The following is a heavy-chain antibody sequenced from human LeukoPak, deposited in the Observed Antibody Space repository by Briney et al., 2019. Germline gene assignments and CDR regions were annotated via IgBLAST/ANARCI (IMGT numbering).Heavy chain of an antibody. Sequence: PSETLSLTCTVSGGSISSYYWSWIRQPPGKGLEWIGYIYYSGSTNYNPSLKSRVTISVDTSKNQFSLKPSSVTAADTAVYYCARDRLYGAYYYGMDVWGQGTTVTVSS. CDR1: GGSISSYY. CDR3: ARDRLYGAYYYGMDV. CDR2: IYYSGST. J-gene: IGHJ6*02. V-gene: IGHV4-59*01. D-gene: IGHD4/OR15-4a*01.